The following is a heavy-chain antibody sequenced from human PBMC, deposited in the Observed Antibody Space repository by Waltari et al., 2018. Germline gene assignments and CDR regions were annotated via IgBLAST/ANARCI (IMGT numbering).Heavy chain of an antibody. CDR2: IYHSGSN. J-gene: IGHJ4*02. CDR3: ASALYGDYVGRVY. Sequence: QVQLQESGPGLVKPSETLSLTCTVSGYSISSGYYWGWIRQPPGKGLEWIGSIYHSGSNYYNPSLKSRVTISVDTSKNQFSLKLSSVTAADTAVYYCASALYGDYVGRVYWGQGTLVTVSS. D-gene: IGHD4-17*01. V-gene: IGHV4-38-2*02. CDR1: GYSISSGYY.